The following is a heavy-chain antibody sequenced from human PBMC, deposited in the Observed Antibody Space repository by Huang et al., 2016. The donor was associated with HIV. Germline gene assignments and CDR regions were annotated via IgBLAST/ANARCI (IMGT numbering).Heavy chain of an antibody. CDR3: ARSEPSRYYFDY. CDR1: GFTFSNYA. CDR2: ISNEGSTK. J-gene: IGHJ4*02. V-gene: IGHV3-30-3*01. Sequence: QVQLVESGGGVVQPGTSLRLSCAASGFTFSNYAMNWVRQAPGKWREGVAVISNEGSTKDYADSVKGRFTISRDNSKNTVYLQMNSRRAEDTAVYYCARSEPSRYYFDYWGQGTLVTVSS.